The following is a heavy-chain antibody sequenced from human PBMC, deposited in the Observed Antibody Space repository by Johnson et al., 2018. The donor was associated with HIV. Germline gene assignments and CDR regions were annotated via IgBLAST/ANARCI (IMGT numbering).Heavy chain of an antibody. CDR1: GFTFNKYW. J-gene: IGHJ3*01. V-gene: IGHV3-7*03. CDR2: IKQDGSER. D-gene: IGHD5-12*01. CDR3: AKGRGYDYDALDF. Sequence: VQLVESGGGLVQPGGSLRLSCAASGFTFNKYWMSWVRQAPGKGLEWVANIKQDGSERYYVDSVKGRFTISRDNAKNSLSLQMSSLRAEDTAVYYCAKGRGYDYDALDFWGQGTMVTVSS.